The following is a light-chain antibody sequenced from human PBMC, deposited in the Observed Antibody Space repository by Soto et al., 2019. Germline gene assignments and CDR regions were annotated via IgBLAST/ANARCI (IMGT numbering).Light chain of an antibody. V-gene: IGLV2-14*01. CDR1: SSDVGGYHY. J-gene: IGLJ1*01. CDR3: NSFTTRSTYV. CDR2: GVV. Sequence: QSALTQPASVSGSPGQSITISCTGTSSDVGGYHYVSWYQQHPGKAPKLIIYGVVSRPSGVSDRLSGSKSGNTASLTISGLQAEDEADYYCNSFTTRSTYVFGTGTKLTVL.